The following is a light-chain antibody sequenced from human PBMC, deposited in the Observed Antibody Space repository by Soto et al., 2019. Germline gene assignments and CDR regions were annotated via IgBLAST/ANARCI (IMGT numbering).Light chain of an antibody. CDR1: SSNIGAGYD. CDR3: QSYDSSLSGSV. J-gene: IGLJ2*01. CDR2: GNS. Sequence: QSVLTQPPSVSGAPGQRVTISCTGSSSNIGAGYDVHWYQQLPGTAPILLIYGNSNRPSGVPDRFSGSKSGTSXSXAITGLQAEDEADYYCQSYDSSLSGSVFGGGTKLTVL. V-gene: IGLV1-40*01.